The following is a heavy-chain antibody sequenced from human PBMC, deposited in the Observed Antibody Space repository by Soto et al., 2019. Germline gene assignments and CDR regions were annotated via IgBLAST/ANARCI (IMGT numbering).Heavy chain of an antibody. CDR3: AKSPEITMIVYFQH. CDR1: GFTFSSYA. J-gene: IGHJ1*01. Sequence: GGSLRLSCAASGFTFSSYAMSWVSQAPGKGLEWVSAISGSGGSTYYADSVKGRFTISRDNSKNTLYLQMNSLRAEDTAVYYCAKSPEITMIVYFQHWGQGTLVTVSS. CDR2: ISGSGGST. D-gene: IGHD3-22*01. V-gene: IGHV3-23*01.